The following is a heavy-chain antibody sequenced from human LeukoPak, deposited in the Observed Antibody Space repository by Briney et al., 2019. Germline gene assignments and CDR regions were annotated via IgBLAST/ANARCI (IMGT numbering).Heavy chain of an antibody. V-gene: IGHV3-21*01. CDR3: ARDFWIDRGYFDWLFPTAHNWFDP. J-gene: IGHJ5*02. CDR1: GFTSSPYT. D-gene: IGHD3-9*01. CDR2: ISSSSIYI. Sequence: PGGSLRLSCEVSGFTSSPYTMNWVRQAPGKGLEWVSSISSSSIYIYYADSVKGRFTISRDNAKNSLYLQMNSLRAEDTAVYYCARDFWIDRGYFDWLFPTAHNWFDPWGQGTLVTVSS.